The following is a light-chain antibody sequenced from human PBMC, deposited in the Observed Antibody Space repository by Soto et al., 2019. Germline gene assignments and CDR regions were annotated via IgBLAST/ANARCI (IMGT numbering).Light chain of an antibody. CDR2: GST. V-gene: IGLV1-40*01. Sequence: QSVLAQPPPLSGAPGQRVTISCTGSGSNIGAPYDVHWYQHLPGTAPKLLIYGSTNRPSGVPGRFSGSKSGTSASLAITGLQAEDEADYYCQSYDSSLSGYVFGAGTKVTV. CDR1: GSNIGAPYD. CDR3: QSYDSSLSGYV. J-gene: IGLJ1*01.